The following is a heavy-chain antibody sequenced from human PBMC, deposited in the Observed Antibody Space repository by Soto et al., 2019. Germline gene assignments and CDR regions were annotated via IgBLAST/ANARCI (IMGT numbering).Heavy chain of an antibody. Sequence: PGGSLRLSCAASGFTFSSYAMSWVRQAPGKGLEWVSAISGSGGSTYYADSVKGRFTISRDNSKNTLYLQMNSLRADDTAVYYCAKALNSKLRFLEWLTPRGWFDPWGQVTLVTVS. V-gene: IGHV3-23*01. CDR2: ISGSGGST. CDR1: GFTFSSYA. J-gene: IGHJ5*02. CDR3: AKALNSKLRFLEWLTPRGWFDP. D-gene: IGHD3-3*01.